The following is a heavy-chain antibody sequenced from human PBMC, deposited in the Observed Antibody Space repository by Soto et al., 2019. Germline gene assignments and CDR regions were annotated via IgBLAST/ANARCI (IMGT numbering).Heavy chain of an antibody. CDR2: IYYGGST. Sequence: SETLSLTCAVSGGSISSSDYSWSWIRQPPGKGLEWIGYIYYGGSTNYNPSLKSRVAISADTSKNEFSLELTSVTAADTAVYYCARHLTSSCLCDYWGLGTLVTVSS. CDR3: ARHLTSSCLCDY. J-gene: IGHJ4*02. V-gene: IGHV4-61*05. D-gene: IGHD6-13*01. CDR1: GGSISSSDYS.